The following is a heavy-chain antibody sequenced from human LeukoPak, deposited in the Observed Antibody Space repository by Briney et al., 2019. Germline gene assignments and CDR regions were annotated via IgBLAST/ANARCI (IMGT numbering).Heavy chain of an antibody. Sequence: ASVKVSCKASGGTFSSYAISWVRQAPGQGLEWMGRIIPILGIANYAQKFQGRVTITADKSTSTAYMELSSLRSEGTAVYYCARGDSGYDTYYFDYWGQGTLVTVSS. D-gene: IGHD5-12*01. CDR2: IIPILGIA. V-gene: IGHV1-69*04. CDR3: ARGDSGYDTYYFDY. CDR1: GGTFSSYA. J-gene: IGHJ4*02.